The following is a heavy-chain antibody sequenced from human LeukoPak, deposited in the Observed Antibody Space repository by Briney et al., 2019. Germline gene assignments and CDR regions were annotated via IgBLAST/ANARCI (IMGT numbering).Heavy chain of an antibody. Sequence: GASVKVSCKASGGTFSSYAISWVRQAPGQGLEWMGRIIPILGIANYAQKFQGRVTITADKSTSTAYMELSSLRSEDTAVYYCARRTTYYYDSSGYYGYWGQGTLVTVSS. J-gene: IGHJ4*02. V-gene: IGHV1-69*04. CDR3: ARRTTYYYDSSGYYGY. CDR1: GGTFSSYA. D-gene: IGHD3-22*01. CDR2: IIPILGIA.